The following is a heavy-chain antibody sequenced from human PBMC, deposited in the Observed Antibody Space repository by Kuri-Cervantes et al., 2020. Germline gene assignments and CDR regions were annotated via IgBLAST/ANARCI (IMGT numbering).Heavy chain of an antibody. V-gene: IGHV3-30*03. CDR1: GFTFDDYG. J-gene: IGHJ3*02. Sequence: GGSLRLSCAASGFTFDDYGMSWVRQAPGKGLEWVAVISYDGSNKYYADSVKGRFTISRDNSKNTLYLQMNSLRAEDTAVYYCAVGESDAFDIWGQGTMVTVSS. CDR2: ISYDGSNK. CDR3: AVGESDAFDI. D-gene: IGHD4-17*01.